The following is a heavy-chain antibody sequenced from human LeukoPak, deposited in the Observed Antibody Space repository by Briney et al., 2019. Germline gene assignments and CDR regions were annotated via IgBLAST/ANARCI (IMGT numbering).Heavy chain of an antibody. Sequence: GGSLRLSCAASGFTFSSDAMSWVRQAPGKGLEWVSAISGSGGSTYYADSVKGRFTISRDNSKNTLYLQMNSLRAEDTAVYYCAKDRTGDYSSYFDYWGQGTLVTVSS. J-gene: IGHJ4*02. CDR1: GFTFSSDA. CDR3: AKDRTGDYSSYFDY. V-gene: IGHV3-23*01. D-gene: IGHD4-17*01. CDR2: ISGSGGST.